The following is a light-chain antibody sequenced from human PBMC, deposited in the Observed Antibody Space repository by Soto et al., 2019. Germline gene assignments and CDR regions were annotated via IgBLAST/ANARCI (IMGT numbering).Light chain of an antibody. CDR3: QQYNNWAPRGVT. CDR2: GAS. V-gene: IGKV3-15*01. Sequence: EIVMTQSPATLSVSPGERATLSCRASQSVSSNLAWYQQKPGQAPRLLIYGASTRATGISARFSGSGSGTEFPLTIRSLQSEDFAVYYCQQYNNWAPRGVTFGPGRKVDIK. J-gene: IGKJ3*01. CDR1: QSVSSN.